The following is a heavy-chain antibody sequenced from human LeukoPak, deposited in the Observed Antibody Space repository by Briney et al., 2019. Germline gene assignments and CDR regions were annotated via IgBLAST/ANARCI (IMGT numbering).Heavy chain of an antibody. V-gene: IGHV3-15*01. CDR1: GFTFSNAW. CDR2: IKSKTDGGTT. Sequence: GGSLRLSCAASGFTFSNAWMSWVRQAPGKGLEWGGRIKSKTDGGTTDYAAPVKGRFTISRDDSKNTLYLQMNSLKTEDTAVYYCTTEPMAVAVGGYWGQGTLVTVSS. CDR3: TTEPMAVAVGGY. D-gene: IGHD6-19*01. J-gene: IGHJ4*02.